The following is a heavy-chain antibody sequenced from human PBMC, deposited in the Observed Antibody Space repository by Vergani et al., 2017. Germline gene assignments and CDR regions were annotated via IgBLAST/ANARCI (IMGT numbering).Heavy chain of an antibody. Sequence: QVQLPESGPGLVKPSETLSLTCTVSGGSISSYYWSWIRQPAGKGLEWIGRIYTSGSTNYNPSLKSRVTMSVDTSKNQFSLKLSSVTAADTAVYYCARDNPRQYSSSWYENWFDPWGQGTLVTVSS. D-gene: IGHD6-13*01. CDR3: ARDNPRQYSSSWYENWFDP. CDR1: GGSISSYY. J-gene: IGHJ5*02. V-gene: IGHV4-4*07. CDR2: IYTSGST.